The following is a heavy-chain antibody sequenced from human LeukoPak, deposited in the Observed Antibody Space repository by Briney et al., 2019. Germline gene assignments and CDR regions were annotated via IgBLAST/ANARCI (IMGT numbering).Heavy chain of an antibody. J-gene: IGHJ6*02. Sequence: GGSLRLSCAASGFTFISYAMSWVRQAPGKGLEWVSVISDGGGSTYHADSVKGRFTISRDNSKNTLYLQMNSLRAEDTAVYYCASQGGLLWFGELSGGMDVWGQGTTVTVSS. CDR3: ASQGGLLWFGELSGGMDV. D-gene: IGHD3-10*01. CDR1: GFTFISYA. CDR2: ISDGGGST. V-gene: IGHV3-23*01.